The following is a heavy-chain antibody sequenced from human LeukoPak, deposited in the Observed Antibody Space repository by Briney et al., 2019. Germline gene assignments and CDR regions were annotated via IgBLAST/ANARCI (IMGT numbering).Heavy chain of an antibody. CDR2: MNPNSGNT. D-gene: IGHD3-3*01. CDR1: GYTFTSYD. Sequence: WASVKASCKASGYTFTSYDINWVRQATGQGLEWMGWMNPNSGNTGYAQKFQGRVTMTRNTSISTAYMELSSLRSEDTAVYYCARGSWITIFGVVTEYFQHWGQGTLVTVSS. CDR3: ARGSWITIFGVVTEYFQH. J-gene: IGHJ1*01. V-gene: IGHV1-8*01.